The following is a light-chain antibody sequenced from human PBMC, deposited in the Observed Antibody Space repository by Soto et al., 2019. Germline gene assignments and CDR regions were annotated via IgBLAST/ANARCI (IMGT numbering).Light chain of an antibody. CDR1: SSDVGAYNY. Sequence: QSVLTQPASVSGSPGQSITISCTGTSSDVGAYNYVSWYQHHPGKAPKLMIFDVSNRPSGVSNRFSGSKSGNTASLTISGLKSEDEADYFCSSSTSSDTFYVFGSGTKVTVL. CDR2: DVS. CDR3: SSSTSSDTFYV. V-gene: IGLV2-14*03. J-gene: IGLJ1*01.